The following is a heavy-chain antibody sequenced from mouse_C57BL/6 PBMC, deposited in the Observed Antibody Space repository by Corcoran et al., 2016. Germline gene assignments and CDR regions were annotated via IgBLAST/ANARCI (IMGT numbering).Heavy chain of an antibody. CDR1: GYAFSSYW. V-gene: IGHV1-80*01. J-gene: IGHJ1*01. Sequence: QVQLQQSGAELVKPGASVKISCKASGYAFSSYWMNWVKQRPGKGLEWIGQIYTGDGDTNYNGKFKGKATLTADKSSSTAYMQLSSLTSEDSAVYFCARGTILRYFDVWGAGTTVTVSS. D-gene: IGHD2-5*01. CDR2: IYTGDGDT. CDR3: ARGTILRYFDV.